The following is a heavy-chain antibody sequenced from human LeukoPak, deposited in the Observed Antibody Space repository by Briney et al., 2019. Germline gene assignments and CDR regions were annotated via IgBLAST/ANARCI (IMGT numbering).Heavy chain of an antibody. J-gene: IGHJ1*01. CDR1: GGSISSSNW. D-gene: IGHD3-22*01. V-gene: IGHV4-4*02. CDR2: IYHSGST. CDR3: AGRYYYDSQGFQH. Sequence: SETLSLTCAVSGGSISSSNWWSWVRQPPGKGLEWIGEIYHSGSTNYNPSLKSRVTISVDKSMNQFSLKLSSVTAADTAVYYCAGRYYYDSQGFQHWGQGTLVTVSS.